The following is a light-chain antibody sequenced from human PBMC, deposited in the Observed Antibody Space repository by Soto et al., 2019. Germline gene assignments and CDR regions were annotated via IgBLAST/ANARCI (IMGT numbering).Light chain of an antibody. CDR1: SSDVGGYSY. CDR3: SSYTSSSTWV. J-gene: IGLJ3*02. CDR2: EVS. V-gene: IGLV2-14*01. Sequence: QSVLTQPASVSGSPGQSITSSCTGTSSDVGGYSYVSWYQQHPGKAPKLMIDEVSNRPSGVSNRFSGSKSGNTASLTISGLQAEDEADYYCSSYTSSSTWVFGGGTKLTVL.